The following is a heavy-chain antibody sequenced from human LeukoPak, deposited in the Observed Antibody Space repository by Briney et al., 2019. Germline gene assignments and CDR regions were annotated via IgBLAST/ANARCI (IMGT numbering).Heavy chain of an antibody. Sequence: GGSPRLSCAASGFTFSNYGMHWVRQAPGKGLEWVAVIWYDGSNKYYADSVKGRFTISRDNSKNTLYLQMNSLRAEDTAVYYCAKDPGYGLYYFDYWGQGTLVTVSS. V-gene: IGHV3-33*06. D-gene: IGHD5-18*01. J-gene: IGHJ4*02. CDR1: GFTFSNYG. CDR2: IWYDGSNK. CDR3: AKDPGYGLYYFDY.